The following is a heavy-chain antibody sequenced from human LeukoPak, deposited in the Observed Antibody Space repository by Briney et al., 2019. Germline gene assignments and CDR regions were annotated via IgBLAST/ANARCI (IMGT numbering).Heavy chain of an antibody. J-gene: IGHJ4*02. CDR1: GGSISGYY. CDR2: VHFSGNT. D-gene: IGHD3-22*01. Sequence: PSEILSLTCTVSGGSISGYYWTWIRQAPGKGLEWIGYVHFSGNTNYNPSLKSRVTISLDTSKNQFFLKLSSVTAADTAVYYCARAPQYYDSSGYLSFDYWGQGTLVTVSS. V-gene: IGHV4-59*01. CDR3: ARAPQYYDSSGYLSFDY.